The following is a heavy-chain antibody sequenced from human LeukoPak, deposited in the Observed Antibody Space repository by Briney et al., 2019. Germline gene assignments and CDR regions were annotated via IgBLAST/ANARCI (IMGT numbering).Heavy chain of an antibody. Sequence: GGSLRLSCAASGFTFSSYSMNWVRQAPGKGLEWVSSISSSSSYIYYADSVKGRFTISRDNAKNSLYLQMNSLRAEDTAVYYCARVGLELHAFDIWGQGTMVTVSS. J-gene: IGHJ3*02. D-gene: IGHD1-7*01. CDR3: ARVGLELHAFDI. V-gene: IGHV3-21*01. CDR2: ISSSSSYI. CDR1: GFTFSSYS.